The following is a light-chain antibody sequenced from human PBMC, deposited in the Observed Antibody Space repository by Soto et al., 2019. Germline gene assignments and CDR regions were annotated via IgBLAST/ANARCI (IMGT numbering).Light chain of an antibody. J-gene: IGLJ3*02. Sequence: QSVLTQPPSATGSPGQSVTISCTGTSSDVGAYNYVSWYQQHAGKAPKLVIYEVTKRPSGVPDRFSGSKSANTASLTVSGLHAEAEADYYCSSFASSNTCVFGGGTKLTVL. CDR2: EVT. V-gene: IGLV2-8*01. CDR1: SSDVGAYNY. CDR3: SSFASSNTCV.